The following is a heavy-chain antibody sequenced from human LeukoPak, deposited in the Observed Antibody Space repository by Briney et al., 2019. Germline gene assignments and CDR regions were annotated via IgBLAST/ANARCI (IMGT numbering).Heavy chain of an antibody. CDR3: AKDARGSFYPYYCDY. Sequence: GSLRLSCAASGFTFSSYGMHWVRQAPGKGLEWVAFIRDDGSNNYYADSVKDRFTISRDNSKNTLYLQMNSLRAEDTAVYYCAKDARGSFYPYYCDYWGQGTLVTVSS. D-gene: IGHD1-26*01. CDR2: IRDDGSNN. CDR1: GFTFSSYG. V-gene: IGHV3-30*02. J-gene: IGHJ4*02.